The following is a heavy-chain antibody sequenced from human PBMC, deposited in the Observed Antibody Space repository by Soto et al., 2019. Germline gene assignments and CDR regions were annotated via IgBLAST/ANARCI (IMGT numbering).Heavy chain of an antibody. CDR2: IYYSGST. D-gene: IGHD3-9*01. V-gene: IGHV4-59*01. CDR3: ARVTRSPYYDILTGYYSPRLIDY. Sequence: KNSETPSLTCTVCGGSINSYYWSWIRQPPGKGLEWIGYIYYSGSTNYNPSLKSRVTISVDTSKNQFSLKLSSVTAADTAVYYCARVTRSPYYDILTGYYSPRLIDYWGQGTLVTVSS. CDR1: GGSINSYY. J-gene: IGHJ4*02.